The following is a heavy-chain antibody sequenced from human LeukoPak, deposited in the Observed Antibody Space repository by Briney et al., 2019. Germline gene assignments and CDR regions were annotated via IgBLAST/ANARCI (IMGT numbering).Heavy chain of an antibody. CDR2: IYYSETT. D-gene: IGHD3-10*01. CDR3: ARALYFGSGSPYYYMDV. V-gene: IGHV4-59*01. J-gene: IGHJ6*03. CDR1: GGSISTYY. Sequence: SETLSLTCAVYGGSISTYYWSWIRQPPGKGLEWIGYIYYSETTKYNPSLKSRVTISVDTSKNQFSLKLSSVTAADTAVYYCARALYFGSGSPYYYMDVWGKGTTVIISS.